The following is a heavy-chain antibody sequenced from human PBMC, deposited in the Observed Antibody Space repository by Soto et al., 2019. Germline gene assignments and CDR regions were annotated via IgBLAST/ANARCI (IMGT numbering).Heavy chain of an antibody. CDR2: TYSGGDT. J-gene: IGHJ4*02. D-gene: IGHD6-13*01. CDR3: ASGGSSWYVNY. CDR1: GITVSSNY. Sequence: PGESLKISCAASGITVSSNYMSWVRQAPGKGLEWVSVTYSGGDTYYADSVEGRFTISRHSSKNTLYLQMNSLRVEDTAVYYCASGGSSWYVNYWGQGTLVTVSS. V-gene: IGHV3-53*04.